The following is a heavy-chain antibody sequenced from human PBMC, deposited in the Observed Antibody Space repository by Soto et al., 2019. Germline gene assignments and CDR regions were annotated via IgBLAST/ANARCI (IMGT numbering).Heavy chain of an antibody. J-gene: IGHJ4*02. Sequence: EVQLVQSGGGLVQPGGSLRLSCSTSGVSFSTSWMSWVRQAPGKGLEWVANIKEDGSEEYYVDSVEGRFTISRDNAKNALYVQMYSPRAEDTGLYYCATYQDYNRETYRFRYWGQGTLVTVSS. CDR2: IKEDGSEE. V-gene: IGHV3-7*01. CDR1: GVSFSTSW. D-gene: IGHD3-16*02. CDR3: ATYQDYNRETYRFRY.